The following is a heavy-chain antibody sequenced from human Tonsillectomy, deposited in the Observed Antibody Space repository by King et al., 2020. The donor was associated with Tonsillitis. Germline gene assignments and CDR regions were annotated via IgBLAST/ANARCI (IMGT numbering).Heavy chain of an antibody. V-gene: IGHV1-2*02. Sequence: QLVQSGAEVEKPGASVKVSCKASGYTFTDYYMHWVLQAPGQGLEWMGLSNPNTCGTNYATKFQGSVTVTRDTCISTAYLGLCRLRSVDTAVYYCAREGEGCSSTSCYTVDYWGQGTLVTVSS. D-gene: IGHD2-2*02. J-gene: IGHJ4*02. CDR2: SNPNTCGT. CDR3: AREGEGCSSTSCYTVDY. CDR1: GYTFTDYY.